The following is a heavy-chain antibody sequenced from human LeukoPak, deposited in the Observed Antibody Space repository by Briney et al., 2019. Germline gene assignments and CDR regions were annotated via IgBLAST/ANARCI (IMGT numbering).Heavy chain of an antibody. CDR3: ARGTSSYPYYFDY. CDR1: GGSISSFY. D-gene: IGHD2-2*02. CDR2: IYYSGSA. J-gene: IGHJ4*02. V-gene: IGHV4-59*01. Sequence: SETLSLTCTVSGGSISSFYWSWIRQPPGKGLEWIGYIYYSGSANYNPSLKSRLTISLDTSKKQFSLKLTSVTAADTAVYFCARGTSSYPYYFDYWGQGTLVTVSS.